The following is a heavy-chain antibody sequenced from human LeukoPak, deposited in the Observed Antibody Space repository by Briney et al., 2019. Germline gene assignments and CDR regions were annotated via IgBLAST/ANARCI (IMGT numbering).Heavy chain of an antibody. Sequence: PSETLSLTCSVSGGSISSCYWIWIRQPPPKGLEWIGYMYYSGSTNYNHSLKSRVRMSVETYTNQFSLKLRSVAAADTAVYYCARSLFGYSGYDFPGYWGQGTLVTVSS. J-gene: IGHJ4*02. D-gene: IGHD5-12*01. CDR3: ARSLFGYSGYDFPGY. CDR1: GGSISSCY. CDR2: MYYSGST. V-gene: IGHV4-59*01.